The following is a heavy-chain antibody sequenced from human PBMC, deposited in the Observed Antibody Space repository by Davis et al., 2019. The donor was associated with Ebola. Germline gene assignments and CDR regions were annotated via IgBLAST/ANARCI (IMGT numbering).Heavy chain of an antibody. D-gene: IGHD3-16*01. CDR1: GYTLSDFS. V-gene: IGHV1-24*01. J-gene: IGHJ4*02. Sequence: ASVKVSCKVFGYTLSDFSMHWVRQAPGGGLEWMGGFDPEDGGHRYAQKLQGRVTITEDTLTNTAYMELTRLTSEDTAVYFCSPDPVLTAKYVWGQGTLVTVSS. CDR2: FDPEDGGH. CDR3: SPDPVLTAKYV.